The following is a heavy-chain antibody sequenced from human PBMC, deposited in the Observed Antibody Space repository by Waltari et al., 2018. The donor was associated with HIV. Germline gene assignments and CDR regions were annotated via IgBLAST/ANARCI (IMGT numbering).Heavy chain of an antibody. D-gene: IGHD3-10*01. CDR2: ISSSSSYI. CDR1: GFPFRSYS. Sequence: EVQLVESGGGLVKPGGSLRLSCAASGFPFRSYSMNWVRQAPGKVLEWVSSISSSSSYIYYADSVKGRFTISRDNAKNSLYLQMNSLRAEDTAVYYCARDRVRGARDFDYWGQGTLVTVSS. V-gene: IGHV3-21*01. J-gene: IGHJ4*02. CDR3: ARDRVRGARDFDY.